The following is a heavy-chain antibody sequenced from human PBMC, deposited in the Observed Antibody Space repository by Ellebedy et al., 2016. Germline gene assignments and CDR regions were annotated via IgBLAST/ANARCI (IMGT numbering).Heavy chain of an antibody. V-gene: IGHV5-10-1*01. CDR2: IDPSDSYT. CDR1: GYSFTSYW. D-gene: IGHD3-10*01. Sequence: GESLKISXKGSGYSFTSYWISWVRQMPGKGLEWMGRIDPSDSYTNYSPSFQGHVTISADKSISTAYLQWSSLKASDTAMYYCASSSHGEFYYGSGSYSTSWAFDIWGQGTMVTVSS. CDR3: ASSSHGEFYYGSGSYSTSWAFDI. J-gene: IGHJ3*02.